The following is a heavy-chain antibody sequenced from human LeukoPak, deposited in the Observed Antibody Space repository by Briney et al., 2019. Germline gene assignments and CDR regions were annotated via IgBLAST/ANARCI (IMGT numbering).Heavy chain of an antibody. V-gene: IGHV4-39*02. Sequence: SETLSLTCTVSGGSISSSSYYWGWIRQPPGKGLEWIGSIYYSGSTYYNPSLKSRVTISVNTSKNQFSLKLSSVTAADTAVYYCARDYYDSSGFSYFDSWGRGTLVTVSS. CDR1: GGSISSSSYY. CDR2: IYYSGST. D-gene: IGHD3-22*01. CDR3: ARDYYDSSGFSYFDS. J-gene: IGHJ4*02.